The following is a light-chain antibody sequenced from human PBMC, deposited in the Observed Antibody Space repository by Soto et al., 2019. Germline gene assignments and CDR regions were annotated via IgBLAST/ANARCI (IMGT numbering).Light chain of an antibody. J-gene: IGLJ2*01. CDR2: DNN. CDR3: GTWDSSLSAGV. V-gene: IGLV1-51*01. Sequence: QSVLTQPPSLSAAPGQKVTISCSGSSSNIGNNFVSWYQQLPGTAPKLLIYDNNKRPSGTPDRFSGPKSGTSATLGITGVQTGDEADFYCGTWDSSLSAGVFGGGTKVTVL. CDR1: SSNIGNNF.